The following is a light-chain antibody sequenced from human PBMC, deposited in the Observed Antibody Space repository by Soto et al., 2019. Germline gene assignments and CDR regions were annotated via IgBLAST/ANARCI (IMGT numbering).Light chain of an antibody. Sequence: IQLTQSPSSLSASVGDRVTITCRASQGISSDLAWYQHNPGKSPKLLIYGVSTLQSGVPSRFSGSGSGIHFTLTISSLQPEDFATYYCHQLDTYPLTFGGGTTVDI. J-gene: IGKJ4*01. CDR3: HQLDTYPLT. CDR1: QGISSD. V-gene: IGKV1-9*01. CDR2: GVS.